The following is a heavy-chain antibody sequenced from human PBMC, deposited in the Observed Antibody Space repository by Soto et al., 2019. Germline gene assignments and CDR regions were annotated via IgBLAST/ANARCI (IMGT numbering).Heavy chain of an antibody. CDR2: IKSKTDGGTT. V-gene: IGHV3-15*07. J-gene: IGHJ4*02. CDR3: TTVSRYYDFWSGYNYFDY. D-gene: IGHD3-3*01. Sequence: PGGSLRLSCAASGFTFSNAWMNWVRQAPGKGLEWVGRIKSKTDGGTTDYAAPVKGRFTISRDDSKNTLYLQMNSLKTEDTAVYYCTTVSRYYDFWSGYNYFDYWGQGTLVTVSS. CDR1: GFTFSNAW.